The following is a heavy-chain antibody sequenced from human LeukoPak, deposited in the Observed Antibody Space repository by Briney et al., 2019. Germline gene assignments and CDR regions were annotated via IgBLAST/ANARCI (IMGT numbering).Heavy chain of an antibody. CDR3: ASASYSSSPHVLDY. D-gene: IGHD6-6*01. Sequence: GGSLRLSCAASGFTFSSYSMNWVRQAPGKGLEWVSSISSSSSYIYSADSVKGRFTISRDNAKNSLYLQMNSLRAEDTAVYYCASASYSSSPHVLDYWGQGTLVTVSS. V-gene: IGHV3-21*01. CDR1: GFTFSSYS. CDR2: ISSSSSYI. J-gene: IGHJ4*02.